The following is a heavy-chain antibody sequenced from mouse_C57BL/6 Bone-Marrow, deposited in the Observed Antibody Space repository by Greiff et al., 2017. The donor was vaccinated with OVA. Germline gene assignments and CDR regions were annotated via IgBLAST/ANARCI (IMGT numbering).Heavy chain of an antibody. V-gene: IGHV1-9*01. J-gene: IGHJ2*01. CDR2: ILPGSGST. CDR1: GYTFTGYW. Sequence: QVQLQQSGAELMKPGASVKLSCKATGYTFTGYWIEWVKQRPGHGLEWIGEILPGSGSTNYNEKFKGKATFTADTSSNTAYMQLSSLTTEDSAVYYCTRRFITTVVAPYYFDYWGQGTTLTVSS. CDR3: TRRFITTVVAPYYFDY. D-gene: IGHD1-1*01.